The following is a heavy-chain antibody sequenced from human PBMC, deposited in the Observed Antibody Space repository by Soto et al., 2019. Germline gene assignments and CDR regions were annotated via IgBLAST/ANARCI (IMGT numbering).Heavy chain of an antibody. V-gene: IGHV3-21*01. J-gene: IGHJ4*02. D-gene: IGHD4-17*01. Sequence: GGSLRLSCAASGFTFSSYSMNWVRQAPGKGLEWVSSISSSSSYIYYADSVKGRFTISRDNAKNSLYLQMNSLRAEDTAVYYCARDVYGDRMGDFDYWGQGTLVTVSS. CDR3: ARDVYGDRMGDFDY. CDR2: ISSSSSYI. CDR1: GFTFSSYS.